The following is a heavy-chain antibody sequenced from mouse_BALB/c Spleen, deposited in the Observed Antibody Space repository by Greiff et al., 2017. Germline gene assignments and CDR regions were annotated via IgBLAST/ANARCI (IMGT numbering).Heavy chain of an antibody. CDR2: ISSGSSTI. J-gene: IGHJ2*01. D-gene: IGHD2-3*01. CDR1: GFTFSSFG. V-gene: IGHV5-17*02. CDR3: ARGGDDGYFDY. Sequence: EVQGVESGGGLVQPGGSRKLSCAASGFTFSSFGMHWVRQAPEKGLEWVAYISSGSSTIYYADTVKGRFTISRDNPKNTLFLQMTSLRSEDTAMYYCARGGDDGYFDYWGQGTTLTVSS.